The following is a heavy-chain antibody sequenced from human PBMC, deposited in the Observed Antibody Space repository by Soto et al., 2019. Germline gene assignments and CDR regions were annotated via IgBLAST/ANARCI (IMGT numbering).Heavy chain of an antibody. J-gene: IGHJ4*02. Sequence: EVQLVESGGGLVQPGGSLKLSCAASGFTFSGSAMHWVRQASGKGLEWVGRIRSKANSYATAYAASVKGRFTISRDDSKNTAYLQMNSLKTEDTAVYYCEVITPPSGYCGQGTLVTVSS. V-gene: IGHV3-73*01. CDR1: GFTFSGSA. CDR3: EVITPPSGY. D-gene: IGHD3-22*01. CDR2: IRSKANSYAT.